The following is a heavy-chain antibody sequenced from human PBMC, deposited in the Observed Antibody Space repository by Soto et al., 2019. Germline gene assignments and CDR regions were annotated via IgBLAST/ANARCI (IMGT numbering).Heavy chain of an antibody. CDR2: IYYSGSP. CDR3: TRRYGGTFDY. D-gene: IGHD2-15*01. J-gene: IGHJ4*02. CDR1: GGSISSYY. Sequence: PSETLSLTCTVSGGSISSYYWSWIRQPPGKGLEWIGYIYYSGSPNYNPSLKSRVTISVDTSKNQFSLKLSSVTAADTAVYYCTRRYGGTFDYWGQETLVTVSS. V-gene: IGHV4-59*08.